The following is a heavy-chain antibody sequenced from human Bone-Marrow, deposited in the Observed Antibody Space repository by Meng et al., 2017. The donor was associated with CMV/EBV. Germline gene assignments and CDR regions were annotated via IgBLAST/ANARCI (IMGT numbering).Heavy chain of an antibody. V-gene: IGHV3-7*01. CDR1: GFTFSNYW. D-gene: IGHD2-2*01. J-gene: IGHJ5*02. CDR2: IRYDGREK. Sequence: GGSLRLSCVASGFTFSNYWMTWVRQAPGKGLEWVANIRYDGREKYKVESVKGRLTISRENAKSSLYLEMNSRRAEDTAVDYCSRAAEKYQLNWFVPWGQGNLVNVSS. CDR3: SRAAEKYQLNWFVP.